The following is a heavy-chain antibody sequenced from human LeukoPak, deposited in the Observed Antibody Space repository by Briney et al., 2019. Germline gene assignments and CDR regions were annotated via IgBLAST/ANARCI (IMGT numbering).Heavy chain of an antibody. J-gene: IGHJ4*02. CDR1: GGSISSGPYY. D-gene: IGHD2-15*01. CDR2: IYYGENT. CDR3: ARWVGGGGVQY. Sequence: SETLSLTCTVSGGSISSGPYYWGWIRQPPGKGLEWIGNIYYGENTYYNPSLKSRVTISVDTSKNQFSLKLSSVTAADTAVYYCARWVGGGGVQYWGQGTLVTVSS. V-gene: IGHV4-39*07.